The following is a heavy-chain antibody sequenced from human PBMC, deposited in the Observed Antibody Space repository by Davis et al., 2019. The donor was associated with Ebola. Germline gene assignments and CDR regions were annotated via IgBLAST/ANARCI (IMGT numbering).Heavy chain of an antibody. J-gene: IGHJ6*02. CDR3: ARVGIVVVPAADFDYYYGMDV. CDR2: VDHSGNT. D-gene: IGHD2-2*01. V-gene: IGHV4-34*01. Sequence: SETLSLTCAVYGGTFSDYYWSWIRQPLGKGLEWIGEVDHSGNTNYNPSLKSRVTISVDTSKNQFSLKLSSVTAADTAVYYCARVGIVVVPAADFDYYYGMDVWGQGTTVTVSS. CDR1: GGTFSDYY.